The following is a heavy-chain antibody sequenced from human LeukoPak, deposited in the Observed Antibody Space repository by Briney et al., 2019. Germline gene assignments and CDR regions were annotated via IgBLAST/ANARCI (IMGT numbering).Heavy chain of an antibody. V-gene: IGHV3-9*01. J-gene: IGHJ4*02. Sequence: GGSLRLSCAASGFTFDDYAMHWVRQTPGKGLEWVSGINWNSGSIDYADSVKGRFTISRDNAKNSLYLQMNSLRAEDTALYYCAKYSSGWVNDYWGQGTLVTVSS. CDR2: INWNSGSI. CDR1: GFTFDDYA. D-gene: IGHD6-19*01. CDR3: AKYSSGWVNDY.